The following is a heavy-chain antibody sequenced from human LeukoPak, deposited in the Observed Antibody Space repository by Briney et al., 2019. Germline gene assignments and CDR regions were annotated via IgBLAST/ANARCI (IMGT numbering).Heavy chain of an antibody. J-gene: IGHJ4*02. CDR3: ARHAVEYYYSSGSYSGYFDY. V-gene: IGHV4-59*08. CDR1: GGSISSNY. Sequence: SETLSLTCTVSGGSISSNYWTWIRRPPGKGLEWIGYIYYSGSTNYNPSLKSRVTISVDTSKNQFSLKLSSVTAADTAVYYCARHAVEYYYSSGSYSGYFDYWGLGTLVTVSS. CDR2: IYYSGST. D-gene: IGHD3-10*01.